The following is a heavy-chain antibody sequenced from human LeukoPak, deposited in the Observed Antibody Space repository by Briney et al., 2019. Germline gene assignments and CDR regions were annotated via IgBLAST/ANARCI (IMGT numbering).Heavy chain of an antibody. J-gene: IGHJ4*02. CDR1: GFTFSSYA. V-gene: IGHV3-33*08. CDR3: ARDRYYDSSGYYFDY. CDR2: IWYDGSNK. Sequence: GGSLRLSCAASGFTFSSYAMSWVRQAPGKGLEWVAVIWYDGSNKYYADSVKGRFTISRDNSKNTLYLQMNSLRAEDTAVYYCARDRYYDSSGYYFDYWGQGTLVTVSS. D-gene: IGHD3-22*01.